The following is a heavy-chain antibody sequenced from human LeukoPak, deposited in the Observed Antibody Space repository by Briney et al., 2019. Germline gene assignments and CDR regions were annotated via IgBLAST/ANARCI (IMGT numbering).Heavy chain of an antibody. CDR2: INHSGST. J-gene: IGHJ4*02. CDR3: ARGGGRGFWDY. D-gene: IGHD3-10*01. CDR1: GGSFSGYY. V-gene: IGHV4-34*01. Sequence: SETLSLTCAVYGGSFSGYYWSWIRQPPGKGLEWIGEINHSGSTNYNPSLKSRVTISVDTSKNQFSLKLSSVTAADTAVYYCARGGGRGFWDYWGQGTLVTVSS.